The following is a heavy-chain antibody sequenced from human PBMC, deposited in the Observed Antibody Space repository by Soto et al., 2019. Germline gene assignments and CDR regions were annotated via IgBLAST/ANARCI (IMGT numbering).Heavy chain of an antibody. V-gene: IGHV3-30-3*01. CDR3: VRSGDYVDAFDI. CDR1: GFTFSSYA. J-gene: IGHJ3*02. Sequence: QVQLVESGGGVVQPGRSLRLSCAASGFTFSSYAMHWVRQAPGKGLEWVAVISYDGSNKYYADSVKGRFTISRDNSKNTLYLQMNSLRAEDTAVYYCVRSGDYVDAFDIWGQGTMVTVSS. CDR2: ISYDGSNK. D-gene: IGHD4-17*01.